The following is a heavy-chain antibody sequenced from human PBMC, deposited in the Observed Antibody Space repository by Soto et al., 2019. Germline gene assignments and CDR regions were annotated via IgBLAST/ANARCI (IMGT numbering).Heavy chain of an antibody. V-gene: IGHV1-69*05. CDR1: RGTFSSYA. J-gene: IGHJ4*02. Sequence: QVQLVQSGAEVEKPGSSVKVSCKASRGTFSSYAINWVRQAPGQGLEWMGGIIPIFGTANYAQKFLGRVTITTDESTSTVYMERISLSSDATAVYYCAPKRVDMATRQLDYLGQGSLVTISS. D-gene: IGHD5-12*01. CDR3: APKRVDMATRQLDY. CDR2: IIPIFGTA.